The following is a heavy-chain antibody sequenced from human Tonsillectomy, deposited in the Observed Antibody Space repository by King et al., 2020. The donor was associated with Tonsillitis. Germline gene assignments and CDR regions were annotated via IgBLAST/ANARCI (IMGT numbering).Heavy chain of an antibody. CDR3: ARDRLVADDAFDI. Sequence: VQLVESGGGVVQPGRSLRLSCAASGFTFSNYAMHWVRQAPGKGLDWVAVISYDGSNKYDADSVKGRFTISRDNSKNTLYLQMNSLRAEDTAVYYCARDRLVADDAFDIWGQGTMVTVSS. V-gene: IGHV3-30*04. CDR1: GFTFSNYA. CDR2: ISYDGSNK. J-gene: IGHJ3*02. D-gene: IGHD2-15*01.